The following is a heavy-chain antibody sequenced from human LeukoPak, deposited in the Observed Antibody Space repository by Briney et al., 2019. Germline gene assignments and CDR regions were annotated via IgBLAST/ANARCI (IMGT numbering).Heavy chain of an antibody. Sequence: PGGSLRLSCATSGFTFNNNAMSWVRQAPGKGLEWASAINGGGDATEYADSVKGRFTISRDNSKNTLYLQMNSLRPDDTAVYYCARCTASCYANAFDVWGQGTLLTVSS. CDR3: ARCTASCYANAFDV. D-gene: IGHD2-2*01. J-gene: IGHJ3*01. CDR2: INGGGDAT. V-gene: IGHV3-23*01. CDR1: GFTFNNNA.